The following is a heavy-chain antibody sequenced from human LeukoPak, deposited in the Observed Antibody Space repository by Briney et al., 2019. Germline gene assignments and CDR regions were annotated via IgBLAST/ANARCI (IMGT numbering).Heavy chain of an antibody. D-gene: IGHD2-15*01. Sequence: PSETLSLTCTVSGRSISGSSYYCGWIRQPPGKGLEWIGSIYYSGSTYYNPSLKSRVTISVDTSKNQFSLKLTSVTAADTAVYYSARPSGWWHAPIDYWGQGTLVTVSS. J-gene: IGHJ4*02. CDR2: IYYSGST. CDR3: ARPSGWWHAPIDY. V-gene: IGHV4-39*01. CDR1: GRSISGSSYY.